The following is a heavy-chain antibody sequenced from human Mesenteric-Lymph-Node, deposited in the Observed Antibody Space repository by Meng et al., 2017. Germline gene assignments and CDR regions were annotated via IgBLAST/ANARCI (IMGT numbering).Heavy chain of an antibody. CDR1: GGSFSGYY. CDR3: AKDLLWGSVDY. D-gene: IGHD7-27*01. J-gene: IGHJ4*02. V-gene: IGHV3-7*01. Sequence: ETLSLTCAVYGGSFSGYYWSWVRQAPGKGLEWVANINPDGSVKYYVDSLRGRFAISRDNAKNSLYLQMNSLRAEDTAVYYCAKDLLWGSVDYWGQGTLVTVSS. CDR2: INPDGSVK.